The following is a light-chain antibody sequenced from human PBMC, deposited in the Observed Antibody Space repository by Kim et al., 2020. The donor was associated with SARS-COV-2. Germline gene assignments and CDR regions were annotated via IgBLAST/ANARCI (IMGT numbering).Light chain of an antibody. CDR1: QSVGGT. J-gene: IGKJ2*01. CDR3: QEYNTWPLYT. CDR2: GAS. Sequence: VSPGERVTLSGRASQSVGGTLAWYQQKPGQAPRLLIFGASTRATGIPARFSGSGSGTEFTLTITSLQSEDFAVYYCQEYNTWPLYTFGQGTKLEIK. V-gene: IGKV3-15*01.